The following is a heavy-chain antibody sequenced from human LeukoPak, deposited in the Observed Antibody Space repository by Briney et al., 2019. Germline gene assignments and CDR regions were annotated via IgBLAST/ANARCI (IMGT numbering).Heavy chain of an antibody. Sequence: GGSLRLSCAASEFTFSAYWMHWVRQAPGKGLVWVSRIRGDGSMTNYADSVKGRFTISRDNAKNTLYLQMNSLRLEDTAVYYCARENLAAAADYWGQGTVVTVPS. J-gene: IGHJ4*02. V-gene: IGHV3-74*01. CDR3: ARENLAAAADY. CDR2: IRGDGSMT. CDR1: EFTFSAYW. D-gene: IGHD6-25*01.